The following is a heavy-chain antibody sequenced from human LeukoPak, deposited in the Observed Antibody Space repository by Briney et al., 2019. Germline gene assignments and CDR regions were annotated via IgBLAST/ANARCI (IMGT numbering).Heavy chain of an antibody. J-gene: IGHJ6*03. Sequence: SVKVSCKASGVTFSSYAISWVRQAPGQGLERMGGIMPVVGNANYAQKVQGRVTITGDESTSTAYMQMNSLRSEDTAVYYCVRGMPGGYCSSTSRRTYYYYYMAAWGKGPTVTVSS. CDR2: IMPVVGNA. V-gene: IGHV1-69*01. CDR1: GVTFSSYA. CDR3: VRGMPGGYCSSTSRRTYYYYYMAA. D-gene: IGHD2-2*01.